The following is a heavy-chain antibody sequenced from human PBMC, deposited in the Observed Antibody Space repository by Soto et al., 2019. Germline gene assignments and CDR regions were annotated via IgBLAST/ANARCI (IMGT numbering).Heavy chain of an antibody. J-gene: IGHJ6*02. D-gene: IGHD3-10*01. V-gene: IGHV1-69*13. CDR1: GGTFSSYA. CDR3: ARDITMVQGVRYYYYYGMDV. CDR2: IIPIFGTA. Sequence: SVKVSCKASGGTFSSYAISWVRQAPGQGLEWMGGIIPIFGTANYAQKFQGRVTITADESTSTAYMELSSLRSEDTAVYYCARDITMVQGVRYYYYYGMDVWGQGTTVTVSS.